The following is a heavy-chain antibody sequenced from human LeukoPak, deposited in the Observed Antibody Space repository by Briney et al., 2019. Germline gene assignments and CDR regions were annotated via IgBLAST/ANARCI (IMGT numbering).Heavy chain of an antibody. V-gene: IGHV3-48*03. J-gene: IGHJ4*02. CDR2: ISRSGSTI. Sequence: GGSLRLSCAASGFTFSSYEMNWVRQAPGKGLEWVSYISRSGSTIYYADSVKGRFTISRDNAKNSLYLQMNSLRAEDTAVYYCARDPSGYCSSTSCQRGHDYFDCWGQGTLVTVSS. D-gene: IGHD2-2*03. CDR1: GFTFSSYE. CDR3: ARDPSGYCSSTSCQRGHDYFDC.